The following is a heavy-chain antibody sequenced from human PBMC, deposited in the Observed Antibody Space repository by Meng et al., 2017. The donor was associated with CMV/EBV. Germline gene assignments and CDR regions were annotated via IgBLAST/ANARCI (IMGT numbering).Heavy chain of an antibody. CDR1: GGSISSYY. Sequence: SETLSLTCTVSGGSISSYYWSWIRQPPGKGLEWIGYIYYSGSTNYNPSLKIRVTISVDTSKNQFSLKLSSVTAADTAVYYCARDGGIAARYYFDYWGQGTLVTVSS. V-gene: IGHV4-59*01. CDR3: ARDGGIAARYYFDY. CDR2: IYYSGST. D-gene: IGHD6-6*01. J-gene: IGHJ4*02.